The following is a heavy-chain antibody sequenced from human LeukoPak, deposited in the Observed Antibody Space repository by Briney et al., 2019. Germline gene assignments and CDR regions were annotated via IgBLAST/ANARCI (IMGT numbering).Heavy chain of an antibody. V-gene: IGHV1-8*01. CDR3: ARGEPAAKYYYYYMDV. CDR1: GYTFTSYD. J-gene: IGHJ6*03. Sequence: ASVKVSCKASGYTFTSYDIHWVRQATGQGLEWMGWMNPNSGNTGYAQKFQGRVTMTRNTSISTAYMELSSLRSEDTAVYYCARGEPAAKYYYYYMDVWGKGTTVTVSS. CDR2: MNPNSGNT. D-gene: IGHD2-2*01.